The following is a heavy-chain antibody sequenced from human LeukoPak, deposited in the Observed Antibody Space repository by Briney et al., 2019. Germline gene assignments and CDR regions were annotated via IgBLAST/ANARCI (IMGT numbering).Heavy chain of an antibody. CDR1: GFTFSSYA. Sequence: HPGGSLRLSCAASGFTFSSYAMSWVRQAPGKGLEWVSAISGSGGSTYYADSVKGRFTISRDNAKNSLYLQMNSLRAEDTAVYYCARDRRASSYYYDSSGHSGYFQHWGQGTLVTVSS. D-gene: IGHD3-22*01. CDR2: ISGSGGST. J-gene: IGHJ1*01. V-gene: IGHV3-23*01. CDR3: ARDRRASSYYYDSSGHSGYFQH.